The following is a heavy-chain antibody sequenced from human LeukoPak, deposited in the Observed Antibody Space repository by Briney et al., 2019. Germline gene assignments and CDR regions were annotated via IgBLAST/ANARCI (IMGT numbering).Heavy chain of an antibody. CDR1: GYSISSGYY. D-gene: IGHD2-15*01. CDR2: IYHSGST. J-gene: IGHJ4*02. CDR3: ARGGCSGGSCYVDY. Sequence: SETLSLTCTVSGYSISSGYYWGWIRQPPGKGLEGIGSIYHSGSTYYNPSLKRRVTISVDKSKNQFSLKLSSVPAADTAVYYCARGGCSGGSCYVDYWGQGTLVTVSS. V-gene: IGHV4-38-2*02.